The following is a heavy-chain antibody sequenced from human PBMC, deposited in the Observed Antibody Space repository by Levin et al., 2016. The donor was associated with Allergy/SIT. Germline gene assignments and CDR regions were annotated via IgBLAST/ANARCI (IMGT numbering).Heavy chain of an antibody. CDR3: ARGWFGELGPDYDAFDI. CDR2: ISSSSSYI. J-gene: IGHJ3*02. Sequence: GGSLRLSCAASGFTFSSYSMNWVRQAPGKGLEWVSSISSSSSYIYYADSVKGRFTISRDNAKNSLYLQMNSLRAEDTAVYYCARGWFGELGPDYDAFDIWGQGTMVTVSS. D-gene: IGHD3-10*01. CDR1: GFTFSSYS. V-gene: IGHV3-21*01.